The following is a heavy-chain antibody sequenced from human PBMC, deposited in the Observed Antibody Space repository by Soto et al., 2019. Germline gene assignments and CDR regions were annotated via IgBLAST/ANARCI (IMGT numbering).Heavy chain of an antibody. V-gene: IGHV1-69*13. CDR2: IIPIFGTA. Sequence: SVKVSCKASGGTFSSYAISWVRQAPGQGLEWMGGIIPIFGTANYAQKFQGRVTITADESTSTAYMELSSLRSEDTAVYYCARVFLVVVINLASATDIWGQGTIVSLS. J-gene: IGHJ3*02. CDR3: ARVFLVVVINLASATDI. D-gene: IGHD3-22*01. CDR1: GGTFSSYA.